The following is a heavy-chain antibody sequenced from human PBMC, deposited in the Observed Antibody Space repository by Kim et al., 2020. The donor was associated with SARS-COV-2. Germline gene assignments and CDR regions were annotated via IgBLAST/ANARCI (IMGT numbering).Heavy chain of an antibody. Sequence: SETLSLTCTVSGGSISSYYWSWIRQPPGKGLEWIGYIYYSGSTNYNPSLKSRVTISVDTSKNQFSLKLSSVTAADTAVYYCARFQGEYCSGGSCGYFDYWGQGTLVTVSS. CDR3: ARFQGEYCSGGSCGYFDY. D-gene: IGHD2-15*01. CDR1: GGSISSYY. CDR2: IYYSGST. J-gene: IGHJ4*02. V-gene: IGHV4-59*13.